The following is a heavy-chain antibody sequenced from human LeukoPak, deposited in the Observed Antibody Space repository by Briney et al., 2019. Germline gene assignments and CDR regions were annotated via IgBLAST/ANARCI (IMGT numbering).Heavy chain of an antibody. Sequence: GGSLRLSCAASGFTFSSYAMHWVRQAPGKGLEWVAVIPYDGSNKYYADSVKGRFTISRDNSKNALYLQMNSLRAEDTAVYYCARDTELDPWGQGTLVTVSS. CDR1: GFTFSSYA. J-gene: IGHJ5*02. CDR3: ARDTELDP. D-gene: IGHD1-14*01. CDR2: IPYDGSNK. V-gene: IGHV3-30-3*01.